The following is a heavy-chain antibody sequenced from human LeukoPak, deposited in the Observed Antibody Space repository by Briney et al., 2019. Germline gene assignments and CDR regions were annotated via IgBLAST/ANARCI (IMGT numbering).Heavy chain of an antibody. CDR1: GFTFSSYS. D-gene: IGHD6-19*01. CDR3: ARELAVAGFCDY. J-gene: IGHJ4*02. CDR2: ISSSSYI. V-gene: IGHV3-21*01. Sequence: EGSLRLSCAASGFTFSSYSMNWVRQAPGKGLEWVSSISSSSYIYYADSVKGRFTISRDNAKNSLYLQMNSLRAEDTAVYYCARELAVAGFCDYWGQGTLVTVSS.